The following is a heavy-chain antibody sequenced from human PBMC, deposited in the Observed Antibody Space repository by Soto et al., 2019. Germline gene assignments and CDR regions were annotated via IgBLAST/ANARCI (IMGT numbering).Heavy chain of an antibody. CDR3: ARGGYSNWYFDL. CDR2: IIPIFGTA. J-gene: IGHJ2*01. D-gene: IGHD4-4*01. CDR1: GGTFSSYA. V-gene: IGHV1-69*13. Sequence: SVKVSCKASGGTFSSYAISWVRHAPGQGLEWMGGIIPIFGTANYAQKFQGRVTITADESTSTAYMELSSLRSEDTAVYFCARGGYSNWYFDLWGRGTLVTVAS.